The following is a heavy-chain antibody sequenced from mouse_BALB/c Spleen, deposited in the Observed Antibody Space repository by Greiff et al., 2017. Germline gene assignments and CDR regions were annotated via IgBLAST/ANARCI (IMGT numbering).Heavy chain of an antibody. Sequence: VQLQQSGAELVRPGSSVKISCKASGYAFSSYWMNWVKQRPGQGLEWIGQIYPGDGDTNYNGKFKGKATLTADKSSSTAYMQLSSLTSEDSAVYFCARKGGRNYAMDYWGQGTSVTVSS. V-gene: IGHV1-80*01. CDR1: GYAFSSYW. J-gene: IGHJ4*01. D-gene: IGHD3-3*01. CDR3: ARKGGRNYAMDY. CDR2: IYPGDGDT.